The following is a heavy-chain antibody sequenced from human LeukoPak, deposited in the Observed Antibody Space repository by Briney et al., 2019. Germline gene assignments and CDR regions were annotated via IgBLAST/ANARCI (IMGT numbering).Heavy chain of an antibody. CDR3: AAYRSGTHYNSYYFDD. CDR1: GDSIRRNY. Sequence: SETLSLTCGISGDSIRRNYWSWIRQPPGKGLEWIGYIHYSGNTNYNPSLKSRVSISVDTSKNQFSLKLTSVIAADTAVYYCAAYRSGTHYNSYYFDDWGQGTLVIVSS. CDR2: IHYSGNT. J-gene: IGHJ4*02. D-gene: IGHD3-10*01. V-gene: IGHV4-59*08.